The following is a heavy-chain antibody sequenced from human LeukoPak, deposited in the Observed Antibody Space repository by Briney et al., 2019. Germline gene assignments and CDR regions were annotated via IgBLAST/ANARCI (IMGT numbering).Heavy chain of an antibody. Sequence: KTSETLSLTCTVSGGSISSYYWSWIRQPPGKGLEWIGDIYYSGSTNYNPSLKSRVTISVDTSKNQFSLKLSSVTAADTAVYYCAREGIAAAGDYWGQGTLVTVSS. J-gene: IGHJ4*01. V-gene: IGHV4-59*01. D-gene: IGHD6-13*01. CDR1: GGSISSYY. CDR2: IYYSGST. CDR3: AREGIAAAGDY.